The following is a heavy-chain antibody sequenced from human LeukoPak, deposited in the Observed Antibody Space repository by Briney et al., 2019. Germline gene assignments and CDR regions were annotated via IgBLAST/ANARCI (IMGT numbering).Heavy chain of an antibody. CDR3: AREHTYYDFWSGYYTPSEAFDI. D-gene: IGHD3-3*01. CDR2: INPSGGST. J-gene: IGHJ3*02. CDR1: GYTFTSYY. Sequence: GASVKVSCKASGYTFTSYYMHWVRQAPGQGLEWMGIINPSGGSTSYAQKFQGRVTMTRDTSTSTVYMELSSLRSEDTAVYYCAREHTYYDFWSGYYTPSEAFDIWGQGTMVTVSS. V-gene: IGHV1-46*01.